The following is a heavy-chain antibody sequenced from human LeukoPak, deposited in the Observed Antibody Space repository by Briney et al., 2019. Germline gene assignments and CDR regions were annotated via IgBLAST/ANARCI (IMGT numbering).Heavy chain of an antibody. CDR3: ARGSYYWGY. D-gene: IGHD3-10*01. V-gene: IGHV3-30*03. Sequence: SGRSLRLSCAASGFAFNDYGMHWVRQAPGKGLEWVAVISYGGSDKYYADSVKGRFTISRDNAKNSLYLQMNSLRAEDTAVYYCARGSYYWGYWGQGTLVTVSS. CDR2: ISYGGSDK. J-gene: IGHJ4*02. CDR1: GFAFNDYG.